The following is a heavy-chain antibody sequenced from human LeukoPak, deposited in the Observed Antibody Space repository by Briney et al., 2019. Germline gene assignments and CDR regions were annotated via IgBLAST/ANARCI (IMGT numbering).Heavy chain of an antibody. Sequence: GGSLRLSCAGSGFTFNRYSMNWVRQAPGKGLEWVSYISSSSSIIDSADSVKGRFTISRDNAKNSLYLQMNSLRAEDTAVFYCASARGYSYGYSDYRGQGILVTVSS. J-gene: IGHJ4*02. CDR2: ISSSSSII. D-gene: IGHD5-18*01. V-gene: IGHV3-48*01. CDR1: GFTFNRYS. CDR3: ASARGYSYGYSDY.